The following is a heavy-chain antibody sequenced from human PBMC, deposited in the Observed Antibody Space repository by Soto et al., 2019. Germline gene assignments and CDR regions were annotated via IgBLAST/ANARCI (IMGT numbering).Heavy chain of an antibody. V-gene: IGHV4-59*01. Sequence: PSEPLSLTCTVSGASMNNYYGSWVRQTPGKGLEWIGYMLSNGFSNYNSSLKSRVSISVDTSKNQFSLKLTSVTAADTAIYYCVRSGQTFGGVTCGLRTVVTVSS. CDR2: MLSNGFS. CDR1: GASMNNYY. CDR3: VRSGQTFGGVT. J-gene: IGHJ5*02. D-gene: IGHD3-16*01.